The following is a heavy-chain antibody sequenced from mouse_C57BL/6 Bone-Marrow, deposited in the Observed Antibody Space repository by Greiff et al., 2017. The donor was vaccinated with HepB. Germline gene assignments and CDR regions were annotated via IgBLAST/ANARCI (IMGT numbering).Heavy chain of an antibody. J-gene: IGHJ2*01. CDR3: ARMGANSYYFDY. CDR1: GYTFTSYW. V-gene: IGHV1-55*01. D-gene: IGHD6-1*01. CDR2: IYPGSGST. Sequence: QVQLQQSGAELVKPGASVKMSCKASGYTFTSYWITWVKQRPGQGLEWIGDIYPGSGSTNYNEKFKSKATLTVDTSSSTAYMQLSSLTSEDSAVYYCARMGANSYYFDYWGQGTTLTVSS.